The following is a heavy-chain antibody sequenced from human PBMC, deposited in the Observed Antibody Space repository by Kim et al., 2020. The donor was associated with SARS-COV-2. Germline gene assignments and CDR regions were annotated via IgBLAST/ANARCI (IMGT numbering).Heavy chain of an antibody. J-gene: IGHJ4*02. D-gene: IGHD1-26*01. CDR2: ISYDGSNK. CDR1: GFTFSSYG. Sequence: PGGSLRLSCAASGFTFSSYGMHWVRQAPGKGLEWVAVISYDGSNKYYADSVKGRFTISRDNSKNTLYLQMNSLRAEDTAVYYCAKGDGGLKWELLWLYYFDYWGQGTLVTVSS. V-gene: IGHV3-30*18. CDR3: AKGDGGLKWELLWLYYFDY.